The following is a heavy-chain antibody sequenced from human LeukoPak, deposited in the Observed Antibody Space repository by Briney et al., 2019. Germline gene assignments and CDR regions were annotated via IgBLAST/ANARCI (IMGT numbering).Heavy chain of an antibody. CDR3: ARADIVATHPEDY. CDR1: GGSISSGDYY. D-gene: IGHD5-12*01. CDR2: IYYSGST. J-gene: IGHJ4*02. V-gene: IGHV4-30-4*08. Sequence: PSETLSLTCTVSGGSISSGDYYWSWIRQPPGKGLEWIGYIYYSGSTYYNPSLKSRVTISVDTSKNQFSLKLSSVTAADTAVYYCARADIVATHPEDYWGQGTLVTVSS.